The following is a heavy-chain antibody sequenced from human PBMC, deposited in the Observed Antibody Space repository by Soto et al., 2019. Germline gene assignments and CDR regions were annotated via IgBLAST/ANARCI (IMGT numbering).Heavy chain of an antibody. CDR1: GFTFDDYA. CDR3: AKEKLGYCSGGSCHPYYFDY. J-gene: IGHJ4*02. V-gene: IGHV3-9*01. CDR2: ISWNSGSI. Sequence: PGGSLRLSCAASGFTFDDYAMHWVRQAPGKGLEWVSGISWNSGSIGYADSVKGRFTISRDNAKNSLYQQMNSLRAEDTALYYCAKEKLGYCSGGSCHPYYFDYWGQGTLVTVSS. D-gene: IGHD2-15*01.